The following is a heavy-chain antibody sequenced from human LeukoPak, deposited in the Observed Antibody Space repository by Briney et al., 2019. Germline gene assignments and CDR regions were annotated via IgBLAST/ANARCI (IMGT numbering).Heavy chain of an antibody. CDR1: GCTFSSYS. CDR2: ISSNGGST. V-gene: IGHV3-64*01. Sequence: GGSLRLSCAASGCTFSSYSMHWVRQPPGKGLEYVSAISSNGGSTYYANSVKGRFIISRDNSKNTLYLQMGSLRAEDMAVYYCARVRSAAGLDYWGQGTLVTVCS. J-gene: IGHJ4*02. CDR3: ARVRSAAGLDY. D-gene: IGHD6-25*01.